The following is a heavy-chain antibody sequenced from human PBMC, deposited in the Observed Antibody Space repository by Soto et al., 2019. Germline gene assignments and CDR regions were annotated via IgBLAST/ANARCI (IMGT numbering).Heavy chain of an antibody. J-gene: IGHJ5*02. V-gene: IGHV3-30*18. CDR2: ISYDGSNK. CDR1: GFTFSSFG. D-gene: IGHD5-18*01. CDR3: AKARGYSYGYQWFDP. Sequence: PGGSLRLSCAASGFTFSSFGMQWVRQAPGKGLEWVAGISYDGSNKYYEDSVKGRFTISRDNSKNTLYLQMNSLRAEDTAVYYCAKARGYSYGYQWFDPWGQGTLVTVSS.